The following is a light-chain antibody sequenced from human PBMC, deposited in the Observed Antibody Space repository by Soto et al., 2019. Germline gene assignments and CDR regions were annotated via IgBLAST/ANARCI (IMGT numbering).Light chain of an antibody. V-gene: IGKV3-20*01. J-gene: IGKJ1*01. CDR3: HQYAGSPWT. Sequence: EIVLTQSPGTLSLSPGERATLSCRASQSTIYLAWYQQKPGQTPRLLIYGASNRATGIPDRFSGSGSGTDFTLTISRLEPEDFVVYYCHQYAGSPWTFGQGTKVEIK. CDR2: GAS. CDR1: QSTIY.